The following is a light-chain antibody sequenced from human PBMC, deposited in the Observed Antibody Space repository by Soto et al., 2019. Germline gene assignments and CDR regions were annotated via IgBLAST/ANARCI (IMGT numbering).Light chain of an antibody. V-gene: IGKV1-33*01. Sequence: DIQMTQSPSSLSASVGDRVTITCQASQDISNNLSWYQQKPGKAPKLLIYDASTLETGVPSRFSGSGSGTDFTLTISSLQPEDIATYYCQQYDNLPFTFGPGTKVDIK. CDR3: QQYDNLPFT. CDR2: DAS. CDR1: QDISNN. J-gene: IGKJ3*01.